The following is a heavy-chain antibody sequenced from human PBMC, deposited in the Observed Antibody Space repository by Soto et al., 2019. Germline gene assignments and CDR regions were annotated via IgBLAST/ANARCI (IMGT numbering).Heavy chain of an antibody. J-gene: IGHJ5*01. Sequence: GGSLRLSCAASGFTFSSYGMHWVRQAPGKGLEWVAVIWYDGSNKYYADSVKGRFTISRDNAKSTLYLQMNSLRADDTAIYYCARDPVGLISWFDSWGQGTLVTVSS. CDR1: GFTFSSYG. V-gene: IGHV3-33*01. CDR2: IWYDGSNK. D-gene: IGHD3-16*02. CDR3: ARDPVGLISWFDS.